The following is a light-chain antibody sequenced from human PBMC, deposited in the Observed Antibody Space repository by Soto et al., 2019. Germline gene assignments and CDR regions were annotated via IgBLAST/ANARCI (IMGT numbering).Light chain of an antibody. Sequence: DIVMTQSPDSLAVSLGERATINCKSSQSVLYSSNNKNHLAWYQQKPGQPPKLLIYWASTRESGVPDRFSGSGSGTDFTLTISSLQAEDVAVYYCQQYYSTPTWTFGQGTKVDIK. CDR3: QQYYSTPTWT. V-gene: IGKV4-1*01. CDR1: QSVLYSSNNKNH. J-gene: IGKJ1*01. CDR2: WAS.